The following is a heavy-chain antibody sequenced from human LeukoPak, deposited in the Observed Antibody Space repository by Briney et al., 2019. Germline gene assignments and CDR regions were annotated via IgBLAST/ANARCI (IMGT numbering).Heavy chain of an antibody. Sequence: GASLKVSCKASGYTFTSYDINWVRQATGQGLERMGWMNPNSGNTGYAQKFQGRVTMTRNTSISTAYMELSSLRSEDTAVYYCARYCSGGSCYSLSLDYWGQGTLVTVSS. V-gene: IGHV1-8*01. J-gene: IGHJ4*02. CDR1: GYTFTSYD. D-gene: IGHD2-15*01. CDR2: MNPNSGNT. CDR3: ARYCSGGSCYSLSLDY.